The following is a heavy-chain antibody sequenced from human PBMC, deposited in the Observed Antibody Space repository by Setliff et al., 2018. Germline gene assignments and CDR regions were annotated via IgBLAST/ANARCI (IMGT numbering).Heavy chain of an antibody. Sequence: SETLSLTCTVSGASLNSGTYYWGWIRQPPGKGLEWIGRIYYRGDTYYNASLKGRLTISVDTAQNQFSLRLTSVTAADTAVYYCARMSGFQYMDVWGKGTTVTVSS. CDR1: GASLNSGTYY. CDR2: IYYRGDT. D-gene: IGHD3-3*01. J-gene: IGHJ6*03. CDR3: ARMSGFQYMDV. V-gene: IGHV4-39*01.